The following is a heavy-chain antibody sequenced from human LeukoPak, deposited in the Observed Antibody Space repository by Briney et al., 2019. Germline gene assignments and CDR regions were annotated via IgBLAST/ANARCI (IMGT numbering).Heavy chain of an antibody. CDR2: ISYDGSNK. Sequence: GGSLRLSCAASGFTFSSYGIHWVRQAPGKGLEWVALISYDGSNKYYADSVKGRFTISRDNSKNTLYLQMNSLRAEDTAVYYCAKRSSSSSLGYYYYGMDVWGQGTTVTVSS. J-gene: IGHJ6*02. V-gene: IGHV3-30*18. CDR1: GFTFSSYG. CDR3: AKRSSSSSLGYYYYGMDV. D-gene: IGHD6-6*01.